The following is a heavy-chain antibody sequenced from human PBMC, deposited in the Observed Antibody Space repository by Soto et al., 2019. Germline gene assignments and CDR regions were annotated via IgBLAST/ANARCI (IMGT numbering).Heavy chain of an antibody. J-gene: IGHJ6*03. V-gene: IGHV1-46*03. CDR3: ARDFQEGGYDYYYYSYMDA. CDR1: GYTFTSYY. Sequence: GASVKVSCKASGYTFTSYYMHWVRQAPGQGLEWMGIINPSGGSTSYAQKFQGRVTMTRDTSTSTVYMELSSLRSEDTAVYYCARDFQEGGYDYYYYSYMDAWGKGTTVTVSS. CDR2: INPSGGST. D-gene: IGHD5-12*01.